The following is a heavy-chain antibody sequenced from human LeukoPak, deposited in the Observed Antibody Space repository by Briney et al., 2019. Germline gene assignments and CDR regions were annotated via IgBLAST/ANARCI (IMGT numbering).Heavy chain of an antibody. CDR1: GGSISSGSYY. CDR3: ARGASSGWYRTFSY. Sequence: PSETLSLTCTVSGGSISSGSYYWSWIRQPAGKGLEWIGRIYTSGSTNYNPSLKSRVTISVDTSKNQFSLKLSSVTAADTAVYYCARGASSGWYRTFSYWGQGTLVTVSS. V-gene: IGHV4-61*02. J-gene: IGHJ4*02. CDR2: IYTSGST. D-gene: IGHD6-19*01.